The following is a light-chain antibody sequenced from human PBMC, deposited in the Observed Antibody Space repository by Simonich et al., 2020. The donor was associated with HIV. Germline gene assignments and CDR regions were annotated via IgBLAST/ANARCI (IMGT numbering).Light chain of an antibody. J-gene: IGKJ3*01. V-gene: IGKV6-21*02. CDR3: HQSSSLPFT. CDR2: YAA. CDR1: QSIGSS. Sequence: EIVLTQSPNFQSVTPKEKVTITCLASQSIGSSLHRYQQKPDQSPKFLIKYAAQTIPGVPTRFSGSGSGTDFTLTINSLEAEDAATYYCHQSSSLPFTFGPGTKVDIK.